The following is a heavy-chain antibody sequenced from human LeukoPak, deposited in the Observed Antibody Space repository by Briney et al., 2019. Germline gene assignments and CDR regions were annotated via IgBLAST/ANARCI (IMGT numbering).Heavy chain of an antibody. CDR3: AKDARRTNGWYFFDY. V-gene: IGHV3-23*01. CDR2: ISDSGSLT. D-gene: IGHD6-19*01. CDR1: GFAFSSQA. J-gene: IGHJ4*02. Sequence: GGSLRLSCAASGFAFSSQAMGWVRQAPGKGLEWVSVISDSGSLTYYADSVKGRFTISRDNSKNTLFLQMNSLRAEDTAVYYCAKDARRTNGWYFFDYWGQRTLVTVSS.